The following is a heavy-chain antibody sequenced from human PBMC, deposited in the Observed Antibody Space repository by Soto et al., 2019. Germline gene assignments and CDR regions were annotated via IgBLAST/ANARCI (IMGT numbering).Heavy chain of an antibody. Sequence: GGSLRLSCVASGFTFSSYALNWVRQAPGRGLEWVSAISGSGGTTYYADSVKGRFAISRDNSKNTLFLQMNSLRAEDAAIYYCAKSNKVISTSFDYWGQGSLVTVSS. D-gene: IGHD3-22*01. V-gene: IGHV3-23*01. CDR1: GFTFSSYA. CDR2: ISGSGGTT. J-gene: IGHJ4*02. CDR3: AKSNKVISTSFDY.